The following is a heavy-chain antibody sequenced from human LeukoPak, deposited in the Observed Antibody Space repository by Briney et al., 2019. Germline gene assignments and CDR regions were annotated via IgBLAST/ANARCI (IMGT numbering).Heavy chain of an antibody. CDR1: GFTFSDYY. CDR2: ISSSGSTI. Sequence: GGSLRLSCAASGFTFSDYYMSWIRQAPGKGLEWVSYISSSGSTIYYADSVKGRFTISRDNAKNSLYLQMNSLRAEDTAVYYCARSHCSGGSCYSVFDYWGQGTLVTVSS. J-gene: IGHJ4*02. V-gene: IGHV3-11*01. D-gene: IGHD2-15*01. CDR3: ARSHCSGGSCYSVFDY.